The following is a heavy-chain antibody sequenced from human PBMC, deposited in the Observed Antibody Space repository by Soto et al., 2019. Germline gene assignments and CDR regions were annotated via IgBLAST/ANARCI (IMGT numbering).Heavy chain of an antibody. Sequence: SETLSLTCSVSGDSVSNYYWSWFRQPAGKGLEWIGRIYTGGSTSYNPSLKSRVTLSVDTSKNQFSLRLTSVTAADTAVYYCARANVGPPGGGSWTMPFDFWGQGTLVTVSS. D-gene: IGHD2-15*01. J-gene: IGHJ4*02. CDR3: ARANVGPPGGGSWTMPFDF. V-gene: IGHV4-4*07. CDR1: GDSVSNYY. CDR2: IYTGGST.